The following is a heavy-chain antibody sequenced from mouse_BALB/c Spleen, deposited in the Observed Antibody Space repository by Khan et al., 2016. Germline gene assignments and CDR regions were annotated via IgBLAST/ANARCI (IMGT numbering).Heavy chain of an antibody. CDR3: TRAGDYDKTWCAY. CDR2: INPSNGGT. J-gene: IGHJ3*01. CDR1: GYTFTSYY. V-gene: IGHV1S81*02. D-gene: IGHD2-4*01. Sequence: QVQLQQSGAELVKPGASVKLSCKASGYTFTSYYMSWVKQRPGQGLEWIGEINPSNGGTNFNEKFKSKATLTVDKSSSTAYMQLSSLTSEDSAVYYCTRAGDYDKTWCAYWGQGTLVTVSA.